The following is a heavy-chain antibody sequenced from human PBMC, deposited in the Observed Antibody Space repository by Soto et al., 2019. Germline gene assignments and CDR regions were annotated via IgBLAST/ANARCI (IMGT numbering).Heavy chain of an antibody. CDR2: FYYSEST. CDR3: ATITIFGVVPNYFDY. D-gene: IGHD3-3*01. V-gene: IGHV4-39*01. Sequence: SETVSLTCAVSGGSISSSSYYWGWIRQPPGKGLEWIGSFYYSESTYYNPSLKSRVTISVDTSKNQFSLKLSSVTAADTAVYYCATITIFGVVPNYFDYWGQGTLVTVSS. CDR1: GGSISSSSYY. J-gene: IGHJ4*02.